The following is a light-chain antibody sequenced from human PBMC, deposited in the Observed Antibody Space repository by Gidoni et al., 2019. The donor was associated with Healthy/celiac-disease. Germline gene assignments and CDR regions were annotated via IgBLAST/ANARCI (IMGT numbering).Light chain of an antibody. J-gene: IGKJ1*01. V-gene: IGKV2-28*01. CDR1: QSLLHSNGYNY. CDR3: MQALQTQWT. CDR2: LGS. Sequence: DIVMTQSPLSLAVTPGEPASISCRYSQSLLHSNGYNYLDWYLQKPGQSPLLLIYLGSSRASGVPDRFSGSGSGTDFTLKISRVEAEDVGVYYCMQALQTQWTFGQGTKVEIK.